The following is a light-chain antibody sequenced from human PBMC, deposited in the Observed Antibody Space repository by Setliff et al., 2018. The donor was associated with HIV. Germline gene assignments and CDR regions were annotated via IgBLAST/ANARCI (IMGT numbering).Light chain of an antibody. V-gene: IGLV1-44*01. CDR1: NSNIGSNS. Sequence: QSVLTQAPSASGTPGQRVTISCSGSNSNIGSNSVDWYQQLPGTAPKLLIYSNNQRPSGVPDRFSGSKAGTSASLVISGLQSEDGADYYCAAWDDSLNVIFGGGTKVTVL. J-gene: IGLJ2*01. CDR3: AAWDDSLNVI. CDR2: SNN.